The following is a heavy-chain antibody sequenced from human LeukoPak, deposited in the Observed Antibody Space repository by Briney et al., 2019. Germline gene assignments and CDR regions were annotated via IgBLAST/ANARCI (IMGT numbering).Heavy chain of an antibody. D-gene: IGHD2-15*01. CDR3: ARDVYGCSGGSCYLGLGGYYYYYMDV. CDR1: GFTFSSYS. CDR2: ISSSSSYI. J-gene: IGHJ6*03. Sequence: PGGSLRLSCAASGFTFSSYSMNWVRQAPGKGLEWVSSISSSSSYIYYADSVKGRFTISRDNAKNPLYLQMNSLRAEDRAVYYCARDVYGCSGGSCYLGLGGYYYYYMDVWGKGTTVTVSS. V-gene: IGHV3-21*01.